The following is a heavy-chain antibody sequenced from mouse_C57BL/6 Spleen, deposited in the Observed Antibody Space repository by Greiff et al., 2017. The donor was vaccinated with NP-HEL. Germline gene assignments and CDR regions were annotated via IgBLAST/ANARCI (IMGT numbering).Heavy chain of an antibody. D-gene: IGHD2-5*01. CDR2: FYPGSGSI. CDR3: ARHEGAYYSNYEFDY. V-gene: IGHV1-62-2*01. CDR1: GYTFTEYT. J-gene: IGHJ2*01. Sequence: VQLVESGAELVKPGASVKLSCKASGYTFTEYTIHWVKQRSGQGLEWIGWFYPGSGSIKYNEKFKDKATLTADKSSSTVYMELSRLTSEDSAVYFCARHEGAYYSNYEFDYWGQGTTLTVSS.